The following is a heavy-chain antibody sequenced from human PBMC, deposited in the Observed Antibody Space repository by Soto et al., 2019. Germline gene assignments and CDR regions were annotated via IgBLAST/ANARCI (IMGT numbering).Heavy chain of an antibody. V-gene: IGHV4-39*01. CDR3: ARHWYYYDSSGYHYYYGMDV. D-gene: IGHD3-22*01. CDR2: IYYSGST. J-gene: IGHJ6*02. CDR1: GGSISSSSYY. Sequence: QLQLQESGPGLVKPSETLSLTCTVSGGSISSSSYYWGWIRQPPGKGLEWIGSIYYSGSTYYNPSLKSRVTISVDTSKNQFSLKLSSVTAADTAVYYCARHWYYYDSSGYHYYYGMDVWGQGTTVTVSS.